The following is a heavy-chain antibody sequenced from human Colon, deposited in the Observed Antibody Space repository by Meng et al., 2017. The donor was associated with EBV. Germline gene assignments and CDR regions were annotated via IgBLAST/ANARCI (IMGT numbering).Heavy chain of an antibody. CDR2: ISYTGET. D-gene: IGHD4-17*01. Sequence: QLQVHESGQRMRKPAEALPRSYAVSGGCITTSSYYWGWIRQPPGDGLEWIASISYTGETFYNPSLRSRVTISVDTTKDQFSLRLSAVTAADTAVYFCGRQDHRDHGDPNWFDPWGQGTLVTVSS. V-gene: IGHV4-39*01. CDR3: GRQDHRDHGDPNWFDP. J-gene: IGHJ5*02. CDR1: GGCITTSSYY.